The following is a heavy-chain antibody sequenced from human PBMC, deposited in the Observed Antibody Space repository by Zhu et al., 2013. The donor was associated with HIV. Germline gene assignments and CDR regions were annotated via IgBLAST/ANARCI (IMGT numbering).Heavy chain of an antibody. CDR3: TRGLSGATRGMDV. J-gene: IGHJ6*02. CDR2: ISTYNDNT. CDR1: GYAFTLYG. Sequence: QVQLVQSGGEVKKPGASVKVSCKASGYAFTLYGITWVRQAPGQGLERMGWISTYNDNTNYAQNLQDRVTMTSDTSTNTAYMELRRLRSDDTAVYYCTRGLSGATRGMDVWGQGTTVTVSS. D-gene: IGHD1-26*01. V-gene: IGHV1-18*01.